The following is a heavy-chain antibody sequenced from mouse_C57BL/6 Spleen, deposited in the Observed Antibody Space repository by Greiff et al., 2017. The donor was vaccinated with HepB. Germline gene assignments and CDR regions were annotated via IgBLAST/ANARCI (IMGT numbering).Heavy chain of an antibody. V-gene: IGHV1-69*01. D-gene: IGHD1-3*01. CDR3: ARSGYYYAMDY. CDR2: IDPSDSYT. Sequence: VQLQQSGAELVMPGASVKLSCKASGYTFTSYWMHWVKQRPGQGLEWIGEIDPSDSYTNYNQKFKGKSTLTVDKSSSTADMQLSSLTSEDSAVYYVARSGYYYAMDYWGQGTSVTVSS. CDR1: GYTFTSYW. J-gene: IGHJ4*01.